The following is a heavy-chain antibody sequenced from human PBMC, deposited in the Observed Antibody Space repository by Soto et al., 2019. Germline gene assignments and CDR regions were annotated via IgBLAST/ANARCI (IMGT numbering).Heavy chain of an antibody. D-gene: IGHD3-10*01. CDR2: IWYDGSNK. CDR3: ENQGSYSLSFDY. Sequence: SGGSLRLSCAASGFTFSSYGMHWVRQAPGKGLEWVAVIWYDGSNKYYADSVKGRFTISRDNSKNTLYLQMNSLRAEDTAVYYCENQGSYSLSFDYWGQGTLVTVSP. V-gene: IGHV3-33*06. CDR1: GFTFSSYG. J-gene: IGHJ4*02.